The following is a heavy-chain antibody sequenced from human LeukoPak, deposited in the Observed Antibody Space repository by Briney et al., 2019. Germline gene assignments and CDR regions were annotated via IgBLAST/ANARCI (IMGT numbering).Heavy chain of an antibody. D-gene: IGHD2-2*01. V-gene: IGHV3-30*01. CDR1: GLTFSSYA. CDR3: ARNEGVYQLLPIDY. J-gene: IGHJ4*02. Sequence: GRSLRLSCAASGLTFSSYAIHWVRQAPGKGLEWVAVISYDGSNKYYADSVKGRFTISRDNSKNMLYLQMNSLRAEDTAVYYCARNEGVYQLLPIDYWGQGTLVTVSS. CDR2: ISYDGSNK.